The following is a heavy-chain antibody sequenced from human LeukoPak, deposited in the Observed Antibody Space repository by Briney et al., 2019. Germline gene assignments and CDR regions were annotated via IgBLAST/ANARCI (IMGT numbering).Heavy chain of an antibody. CDR2: ISGSGGST. D-gene: IGHD3-9*01. V-gene: IGHV3-23*01. CDR3: AKGLTDILTGYIFDY. J-gene: IGHJ4*02. Sequence: PGGSLRLSCAASGFTFSSYDMSWVRQAPGKGLEWVSAISGSGGSTYYADSVKGRFTISRDNSKNTLYLQMNSLRAEDTAVYYCAKGLTDILTGYIFDYWGQGTLVTVSS. CDR1: GFTFSSYD.